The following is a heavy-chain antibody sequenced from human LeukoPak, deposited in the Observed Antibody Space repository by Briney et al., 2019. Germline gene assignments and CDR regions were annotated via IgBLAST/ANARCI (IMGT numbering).Heavy chain of an antibody. V-gene: IGHV4-38-2*02. D-gene: IGHD5-18*01. CDR3: ARGFRGDTFDY. Sequence: SETLSLTCTVSGYSISSGYYWGWIRQPPGKGLEWIGSIYHSGSTYYNPSLKSRVTISVDTSKNQFSLKLRSVTAADTAVYYCARGFRGDTFDYWAREPWSPSP. J-gene: IGHJ4*02. CDR1: GYSISSGYY. CDR2: IYHSGST.